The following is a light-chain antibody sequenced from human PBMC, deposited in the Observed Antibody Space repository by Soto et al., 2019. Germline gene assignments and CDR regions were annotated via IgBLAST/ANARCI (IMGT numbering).Light chain of an antibody. Sequence: IVLTQSPNTLSVSPGDRATLSCRASPGITSAFLAWYQQKPGQAPRLLIYGASTRATDIPDRFTGSGSGTDFTLTISRLEPEDFAVYYCQEYGSSLALTFGGGTKVEI. CDR3: QEYGSSLALT. CDR2: GAS. J-gene: IGKJ4*01. CDR1: PGITSAF. V-gene: IGKV3-20*01.